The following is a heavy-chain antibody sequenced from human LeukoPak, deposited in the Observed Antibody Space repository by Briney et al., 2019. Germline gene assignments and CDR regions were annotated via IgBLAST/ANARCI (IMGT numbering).Heavy chain of an antibody. CDR2: ISKDGGNNK. Sequence: GGSLRLSCAASGFTFSSYSMNWVRQAPGKGLEWVAVISKDGGNNKYHTDSVKGRFTISRDNSMNTLYLQMNSLRAEDTAVYYCAKVGIGSRDGYFDYWGQGTLVTVSS. CDR3: AKVGIGSRDGYFDY. D-gene: IGHD6-13*01. J-gene: IGHJ4*02. CDR1: GFTFSSYS. V-gene: IGHV3-30*18.